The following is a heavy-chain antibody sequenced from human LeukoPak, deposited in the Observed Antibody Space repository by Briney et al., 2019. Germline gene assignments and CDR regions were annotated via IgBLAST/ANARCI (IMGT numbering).Heavy chain of an antibody. J-gene: IGHJ4*02. Sequence: GRSLRLSCAASGFTFSSYGMHWVRQAPGKGLEWVAVISYDGSNKYYADSVKGRFTISRDNSKNTLYLQMNSLRAEDTAVYYCAKHRDILTGFDYWGQGTLVTVSS. CDR3: AKHRDILTGFDY. CDR1: GFTFSSYG. D-gene: IGHD3-9*01. CDR2: ISYDGSNK. V-gene: IGHV3-30*18.